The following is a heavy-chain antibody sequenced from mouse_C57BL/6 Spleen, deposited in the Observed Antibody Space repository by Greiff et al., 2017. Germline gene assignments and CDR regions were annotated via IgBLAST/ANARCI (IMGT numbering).Heavy chain of an antibody. Sequence: EVKLVESEGGLVQPGCSMKLSCTASGFTFSDYYMAWVRQVPEKGLEWVANINYDGSSTYYLDSLKSRFIISRDNAKNILYLQMSSLKSEDTATYYCARDTPGNGAMDYWGQGTSVTVSS. CDR2: INYDGSST. V-gene: IGHV5-16*01. CDR3: ARDTPGNGAMDY. D-gene: IGHD2-1*01. CDR1: GFTFSDYY. J-gene: IGHJ4*01.